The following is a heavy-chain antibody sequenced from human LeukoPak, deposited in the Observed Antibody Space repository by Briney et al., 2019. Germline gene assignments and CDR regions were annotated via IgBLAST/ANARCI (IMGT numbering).Heavy chain of an antibody. D-gene: IGHD6-19*01. Sequence: ASVKVSCKASGGTFISYAISWVRQAPGQGLEWMGRIIPILGIANYAQKFQGRVTITADKSTSTAYMELSSLRSEDTAVYYCASRSSDFDYWGQGTLVTVSS. CDR2: IIPILGIA. J-gene: IGHJ4*02. V-gene: IGHV1-69*04. CDR1: GGTFISYA. CDR3: ASRSSDFDY.